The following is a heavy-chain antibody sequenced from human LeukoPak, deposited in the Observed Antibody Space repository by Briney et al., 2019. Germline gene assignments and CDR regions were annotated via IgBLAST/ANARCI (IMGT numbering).Heavy chain of an antibody. CDR1: GFTFSSYS. CDR3: AAPGIAAAVTWFDP. CDR2: ISGSGGST. D-gene: IGHD6-13*01. J-gene: IGHJ5*02. Sequence: GGSLRLSCAASGFTFSSYSMNWVRQAPGKGLEWVSAISGSGGSTYYADSVKGRFTISRDNSKNTLYLQMNSLRAEDTAVYYCAAPGIAAAVTWFDPWGQGTLVTVSS. V-gene: IGHV3-23*01.